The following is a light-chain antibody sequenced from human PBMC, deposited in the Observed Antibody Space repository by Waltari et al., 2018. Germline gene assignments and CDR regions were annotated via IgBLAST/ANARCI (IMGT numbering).Light chain of an antibody. J-gene: IGLJ2*01. CDR1: SSDVGGYNY. Sequence: HSALTQPASVSGSPGQSITISCTGTSSDVGGYNYVSWYQQHQGKAPKLMIYDVSNRPAGVSNRFSGSKSGNTASLTISGLQAEDEADYYCSSYISSSTLELFGGGTSLTVL. CDR2: DVS. V-gene: IGLV2-14*03. CDR3: SSYISSSTLEL.